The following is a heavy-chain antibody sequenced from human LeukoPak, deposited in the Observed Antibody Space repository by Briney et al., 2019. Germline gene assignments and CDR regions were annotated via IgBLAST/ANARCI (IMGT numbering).Heavy chain of an antibody. V-gene: IGHV3-23*01. Sequence: GGSLRLSCAASGFTFGSYSMGWVRQAPGKGLEWVSAISTDYSSTYYADSVKGRFTISRDNSKNTLYLQMNSLRAEDTAVYYCAKDQSRVGASDPFDSWGQGTLVTVSS. D-gene: IGHD1-26*01. CDR3: AKDQSRVGASDPFDS. CDR1: GFTFGSYS. J-gene: IGHJ5*01. CDR2: ISTDYSST.